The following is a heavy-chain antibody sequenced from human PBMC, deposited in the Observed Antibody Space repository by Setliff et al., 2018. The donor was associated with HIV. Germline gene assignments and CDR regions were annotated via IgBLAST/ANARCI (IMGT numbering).Heavy chain of an antibody. D-gene: IGHD3-22*01. CDR2: FDPEDGET. CDR3: ATAPLYYYDSSGPFDY. V-gene: IGHV1-24*01. J-gene: IGHJ4*02. Sequence: GASVKVSCKVSGYTLTELSMHWVRQAPGKGLEWMGGFDPEDGETIYAQKFQGRVTMTEDTSTDTAYMELSSLRSEDTAVYYCATAPLYYYDSSGPFDYWGQGTLVTVSS. CDR1: GYTLTELS.